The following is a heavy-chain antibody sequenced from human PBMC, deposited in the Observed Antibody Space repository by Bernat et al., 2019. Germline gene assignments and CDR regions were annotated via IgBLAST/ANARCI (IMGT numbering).Heavy chain of an antibody. CDR1: GFTFTDYY. V-gene: IGHV3-11*01. J-gene: IGHJ6*02. CDR2: ISSSSTII. Sequence: QVLLVDSGGDLVKPGGSLRLSCAASGFTFTDYYMTWIRQAPGKGLEWVSYISSSSTIIYYADSVKVRFTISRYNAKNSLYLQMNSLRAEGSALCYCAMTLGTAFGMDVWGQGTMVTVSS. D-gene: IGHD2-21*02. CDR3: AMTLGTAFGMDV.